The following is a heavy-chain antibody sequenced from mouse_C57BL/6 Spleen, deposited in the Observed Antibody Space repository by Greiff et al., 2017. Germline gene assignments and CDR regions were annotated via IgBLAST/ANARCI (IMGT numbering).Heavy chain of an antibody. CDR3: ARKGIVLRPSLYFDV. CDR2: ISSGSITI. V-gene: IGHV5-17*01. CDR1: GFTFSDYG. Sequence: EVKLVESGGGLVKPGGSLKLSCAASGFTFSDYGMHWVRQAPEKGLDWVAYISSGSITIYYADTVKGRFTISRDNAKNTLFLQMTSLRSEDTAMYSCARKGIVLRPSLYFDVWGTGTTVTVSS. D-gene: IGHD1-1*01. J-gene: IGHJ1*03.